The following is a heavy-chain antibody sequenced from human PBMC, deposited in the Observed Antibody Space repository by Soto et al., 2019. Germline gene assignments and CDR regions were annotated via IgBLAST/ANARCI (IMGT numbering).Heavy chain of an antibody. Sequence: QVHIQQWGAGLLKPSETLSLSCAVSGGSFSGYYWSWIRQPPGKGLEWIGEINQGGTTNYNPSLQSRVTISVDMSKKQFSLKLSSVTAADTAIYYCARAYAYGPTFDYWGQGPLVTVSS. D-gene: IGHD3-10*01. V-gene: IGHV4-34*01. J-gene: IGHJ4*02. CDR3: ARAYAYGPTFDY. CDR2: INQGGTT. CDR1: GGSFSGYY.